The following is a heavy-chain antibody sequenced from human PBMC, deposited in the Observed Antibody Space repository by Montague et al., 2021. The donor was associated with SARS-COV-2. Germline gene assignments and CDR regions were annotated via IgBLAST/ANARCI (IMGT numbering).Heavy chain of an antibody. CDR3: ASGEFFYYGSGNYYRSALDD. V-gene: IGHV4-34*12. J-gene: IGHJ4*02. CDR1: GASFSGYY. D-gene: IGHD3-10*01. CDR2: VIHSGTT. Sequence: SETLSLTCHVYGASFSGYYWSWVRQSPGKGLEWIGEVIHSGTTNXNPSLKGRVTISIDSSNDRFSLRLTSLTAADTGVYYCASGEFFYYGSGNYYRSALDDWGQGTLVTVSS.